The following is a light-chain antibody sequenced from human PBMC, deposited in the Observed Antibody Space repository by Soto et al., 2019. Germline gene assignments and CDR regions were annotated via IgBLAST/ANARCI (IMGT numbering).Light chain of an antibody. CDR1: GTYVGQYNY. V-gene: IGLV2-8*01. Sequence: QSVLTQPPSASGSPGQSVTISCTGAGTYVGQYNYVSWYQQHPGKAPKLLIHHVSRRPSGVPARFSGSKSGNTASLTVSGLQTEDEADYYCSSYGGFNNVLFGGGTKVTVL. CDR3: SSYGGFNNVL. CDR2: HVS. J-gene: IGLJ2*01.